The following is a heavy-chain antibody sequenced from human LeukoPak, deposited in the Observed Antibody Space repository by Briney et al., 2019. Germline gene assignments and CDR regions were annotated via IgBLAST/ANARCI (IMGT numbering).Heavy chain of an antibody. D-gene: IGHD1-26*01. CDR2: IYSGGST. Sequence: PGGSLRLSCAASGFTVSSNYMSWVRQAPGKGLEWVSVIYSGGSTYYSDSVKDRFTISRDNSKNTLYLQMNSLRAEDTAVYYCARDRSGSFSPDYFDYWGQGTLVTVSS. CDR3: ARDRSGSFSPDYFDY. V-gene: IGHV3-53*01. CDR1: GFTVSSNY. J-gene: IGHJ4*02.